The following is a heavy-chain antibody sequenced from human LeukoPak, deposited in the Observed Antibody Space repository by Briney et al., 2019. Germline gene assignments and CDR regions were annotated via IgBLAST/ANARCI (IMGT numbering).Heavy chain of an antibody. CDR1: GYTFTSYG. D-gene: IGHD1-7*01. Sequence: ASVKVSCKASGYTFTSYGISWVRQAPGQGLEWMGWISAYNGNTNYAQKLQGRVTMTTDTSTSTAYMELRSLRSDDTAVYYCARDLQLHYYYYMDVWGKGTTVTVSS. V-gene: IGHV1-18*01. CDR2: ISAYNGNT. CDR3: ARDLQLHYYYYMDV. J-gene: IGHJ6*03.